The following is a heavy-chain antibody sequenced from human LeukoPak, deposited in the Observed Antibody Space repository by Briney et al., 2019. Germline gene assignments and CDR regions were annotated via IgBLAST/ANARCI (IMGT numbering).Heavy chain of an antibody. CDR3: AREHIVVVTAIGFDY. CDR2: ISSSSSYI. Sequence: PGGSLRLSCAASGFTFSSYSMNWVRQAPGKGLEWVSSISSSSSYIYYADSVKGRFTISRDNAKNSLYLQMNSLRAEDTAVYYCAREHIVVVTAIGFDYWGQGTLVTVSS. D-gene: IGHD2-21*02. J-gene: IGHJ4*02. V-gene: IGHV3-21*01. CDR1: GFTFSSYS.